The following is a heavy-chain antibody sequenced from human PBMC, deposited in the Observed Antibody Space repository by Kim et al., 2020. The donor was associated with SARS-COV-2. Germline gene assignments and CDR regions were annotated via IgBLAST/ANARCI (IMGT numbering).Heavy chain of an antibody. CDR1: GFTFSDYG. CDR2: ICNDGSNK. D-gene: IGHD3-9*01. Sequence: GGSLRLSCAASGFTFSDYGMHWVRQAPGKGLEWVAVICNDGSNKYYADSVKGRFTISRDNSENTLFLQMNSLRAEDTAVYYCAKRVYDIWTDHHVEYG. J-gene: IGHJ6*01. V-gene: IGHV3-33*03. CDR3: AKRVYDIWTDHHVEYG.